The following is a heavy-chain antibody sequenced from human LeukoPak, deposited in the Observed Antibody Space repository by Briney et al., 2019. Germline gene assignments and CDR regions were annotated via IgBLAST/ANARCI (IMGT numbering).Heavy chain of an antibody. J-gene: IGHJ5*02. CDR1: GGSISSGDYY. Sequence: SQTLSLTCTVSGGSISSGDYYWSWIRQPPGKGLEWIGYIYYSGSTYYNPSLKSRVTISVDTSKNQFSLKLSSVTAADTAVYYCARSRCSGGSCENWFDPWGQGTLVTVSS. V-gene: IGHV4-30-4*01. CDR2: IYYSGST. CDR3: ARSRCSGGSCENWFDP. D-gene: IGHD2-15*01.